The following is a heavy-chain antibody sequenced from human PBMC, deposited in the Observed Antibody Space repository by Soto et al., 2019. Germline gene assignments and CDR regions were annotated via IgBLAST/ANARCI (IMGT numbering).Heavy chain of an antibody. CDR3: ARGIYDYYYCYYGMDV. D-gene: IGHD5-12*01. J-gene: IGHJ6*02. CDR1: GGTFSSYA. Sequence: QVQLVQSGAEVKKPGSSVKVSCKASGGTFSSYAISWVRQAPGQGLEWMGGIIPIFGTANYAQKFQGRVTITADESTSTAYMELSSLRSEDTAVYYCARGIYDYYYCYYGMDVWGQGTTVTVSS. V-gene: IGHV1-69*01. CDR2: IIPIFGTA.